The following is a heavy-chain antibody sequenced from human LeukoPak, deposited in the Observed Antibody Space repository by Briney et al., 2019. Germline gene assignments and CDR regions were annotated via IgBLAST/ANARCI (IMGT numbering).Heavy chain of an antibody. V-gene: IGHV4-61*08. D-gene: IGHD4-17*01. CDR1: GGSISSGGYY. Sequence: KTSETLSLTCTVSGGSISSGGYYWSWIRQHPGKGPEWIGYIYYSGSTNYNPSLKSRVTISVDTSKNQFSLKLSSVTAADTAVYYCAGADGDYLIDMGEFDYGAREPRVPVSS. CDR3: AGADGDYLIDMGEFDY. CDR2: IYYSGST. J-gene: IGHJ4*02.